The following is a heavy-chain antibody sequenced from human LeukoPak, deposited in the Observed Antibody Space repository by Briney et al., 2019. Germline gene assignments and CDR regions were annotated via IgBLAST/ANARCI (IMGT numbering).Heavy chain of an antibody. V-gene: IGHV1-2*02. J-gene: IGHJ6*03. Sequence: ASVKVSCKTSGYRFTGYYLHWVRQAPGQGLEWMGWMNPKSGATDYARKFQGRVTMTRDTSISTAYMELTRLRSDDTAVYFCARGGIAVAENYYYYYMDVWGKGTTVTVSS. CDR2: MNPKSGAT. CDR3: ARGGIAVAENYYYYYMDV. D-gene: IGHD6-19*01. CDR1: GYRFTGYY.